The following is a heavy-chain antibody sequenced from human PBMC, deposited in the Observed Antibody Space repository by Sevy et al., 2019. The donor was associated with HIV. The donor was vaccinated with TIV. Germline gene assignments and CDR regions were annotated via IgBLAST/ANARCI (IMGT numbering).Heavy chain of an antibody. Sequence: GGSLRLSCAASGFTFSSYWMSWVRQAPGKGLEWVANIKQDGSEKYYVDSVKGRFTISRDNAKNSLYLQMNSLRAEDTAVYYCARKRITMVRGVIGDAFDIWDQGTMVTVSS. CDR1: GFTFSSYW. CDR3: ARKRITMVRGVIGDAFDI. CDR2: IKQDGSEK. V-gene: IGHV3-7*03. D-gene: IGHD3-10*01. J-gene: IGHJ3*02.